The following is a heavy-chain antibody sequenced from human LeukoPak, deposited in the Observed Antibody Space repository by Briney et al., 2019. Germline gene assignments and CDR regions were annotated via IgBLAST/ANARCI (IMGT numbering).Heavy chain of an antibody. J-gene: IGHJ4*02. CDR3: ARDNIAARHFDY. D-gene: IGHD6-6*01. V-gene: IGHV3-74*01. CDR1: GFTFSSYW. CDR2: INSDGSST. Sequence: PGGSLRLSCAASGFTFSSYWMHWVRQAPGKGLVWVSRINSDGSSTSYADSVKGRFTISRDNAKNTLYLQMYSLRAEDTAVYYCARDNIAARHFDYWGQGTLVTVSS.